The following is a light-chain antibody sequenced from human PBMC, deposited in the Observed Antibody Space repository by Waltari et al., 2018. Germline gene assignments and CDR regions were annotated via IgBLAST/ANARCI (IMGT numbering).Light chain of an antibody. CDR3: SSYRMSSTLGV. V-gene: IGLV2-18*02. Sequence: QSALTQPPSVSGSPGQSVTISCTGTSSDVGSYNRVSWYQQSPGTAPKLIIYEVSNRPPGFPDRFSGSNSGNTASLTISGLQAEDEADYYCSSYRMSSTLGVLGGGTKLTVL. CDR2: EVS. J-gene: IGLJ2*01. CDR1: SSDVGSYNR.